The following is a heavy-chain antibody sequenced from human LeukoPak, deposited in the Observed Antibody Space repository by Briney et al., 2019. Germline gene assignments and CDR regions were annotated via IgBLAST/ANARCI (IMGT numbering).Heavy chain of an antibody. CDR1: GGSVSSGSYY. Sequence: SETLSLTCTVSGGSVSSGSYYWSWIRQPPGKGLEWIGEINHSGSTNYNPSLKSRVTISVDTSKNQFSLKLSSVTAADTAVYYCARGRRGLLTYYYYGMDVWGQGTTVTVSS. CDR2: INHSGST. J-gene: IGHJ6*02. V-gene: IGHV4-61*01. CDR3: ARGRRGLLTYYYYGMDV. D-gene: IGHD6-19*01.